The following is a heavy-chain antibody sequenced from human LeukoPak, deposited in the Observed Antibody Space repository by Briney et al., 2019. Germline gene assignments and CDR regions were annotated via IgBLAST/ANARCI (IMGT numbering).Heavy chain of an antibody. CDR2: ISAYNGNT. J-gene: IGHJ6*02. CDR1: GYTFTSYG. Sequence: ASVKVSCKASGYTFTSYGISWVRQAPGQGLEWMGWISAYNGNTNYAQKLQGRVTMTTDTSTSTAYMELRSLRSDDTAVYYCARGPDAAMVTYGMDVWGQGTTVTVSS. V-gene: IGHV1-18*01. D-gene: IGHD5-18*01. CDR3: ARGPDAAMVTYGMDV.